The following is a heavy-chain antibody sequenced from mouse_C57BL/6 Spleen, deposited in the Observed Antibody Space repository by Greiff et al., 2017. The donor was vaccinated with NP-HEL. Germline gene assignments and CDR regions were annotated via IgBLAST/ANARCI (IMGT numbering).Heavy chain of an antibody. CDR2: IRSKSNNYAT. Sequence: EVQLVESGGGLVQPKGSLKLSCAASGFSFNTYAMNWVRQAPGKGLEWVARIRSKSNNYATYYADSVKDRFTISRDDSESMLYLQMNNLKTEDTAMYYCVRQGAPGWFDVWGTGTTVTVSS. CDR3: VRQGAPGWFDV. CDR1: GFSFNTYA. J-gene: IGHJ1*03. D-gene: IGHD1-1*02. V-gene: IGHV10-1*01.